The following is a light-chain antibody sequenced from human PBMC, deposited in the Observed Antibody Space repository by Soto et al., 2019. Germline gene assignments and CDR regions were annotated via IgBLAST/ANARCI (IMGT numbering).Light chain of an antibody. CDR3: MQALQTPMYT. CDR1: QSLLHSNGYNY. Sequence: DIVMTQSPLSLPVTPGEPASISCRSSQSLLHSNGYNYLDWYLQKSGQSPQLLIYLGSNRASGVHHRFSSTGSGTDFTLKISRVEAEDVGVYYCMQALQTPMYTFGQGTKLEIK. CDR2: LGS. V-gene: IGKV2-28*01. J-gene: IGKJ2*01.